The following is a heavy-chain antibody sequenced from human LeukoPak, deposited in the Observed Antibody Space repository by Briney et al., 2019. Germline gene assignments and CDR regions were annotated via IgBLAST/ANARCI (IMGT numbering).Heavy chain of an antibody. CDR1: GSSFTNYW. Sequence: GESLKISCKGSGSSFTNYWIGWVRRLPGKGLEWMGIIYPGDSDTRYSPSFQGQVTISADKSISTAYLQWSSLKASDTAMYYCARADQFVGWFVPWGQGTLVTVSS. V-gene: IGHV5-51*01. CDR3: ARADQFVGWFVP. D-gene: IGHD2-15*01. CDR2: IYPGDSDT. J-gene: IGHJ5*02.